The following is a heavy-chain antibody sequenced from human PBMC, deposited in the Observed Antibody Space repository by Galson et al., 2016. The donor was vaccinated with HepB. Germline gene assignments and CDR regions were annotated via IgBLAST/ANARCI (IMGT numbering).Heavy chain of an antibody. V-gene: IGHV4-4*02. CDR3: ARWGGVGGDYHLD. CDR1: GFTVSTNY. J-gene: IGHJ4*02. Sequence: SLRLSCAASGFTVSTNYMSWVRQSPGKGLEWIGEIYETGSTNYNPSLKSRVTISVDKSKNQFSLKLSSVTAADTALYYCARWGGVGGDYHLDWGQGTLVTVSS. D-gene: IGHD3-10*01. CDR2: IYETGST.